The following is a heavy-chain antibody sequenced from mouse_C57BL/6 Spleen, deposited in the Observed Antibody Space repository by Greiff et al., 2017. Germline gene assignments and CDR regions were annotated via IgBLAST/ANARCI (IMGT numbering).Heavy chain of an antibody. CDR2: IDPETGGT. CDR1: GYTFTDYE. CDR3: TRAGKLGHFDY. J-gene: IGHJ2*01. V-gene: IGHV1-15*01. Sequence: VQLQQSGAELVRPGASVTLSCKASGYTFTDYEMHWVKQTPVHGLEWIGAIDPETGGTAYNQKFKGKAILTADKSSSTAYMELRSLTSEDSAVYYCTRAGKLGHFDYWGQGTTLTVSS. D-gene: IGHD4-1*01.